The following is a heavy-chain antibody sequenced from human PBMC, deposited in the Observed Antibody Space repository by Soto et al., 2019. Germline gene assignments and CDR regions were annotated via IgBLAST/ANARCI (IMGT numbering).Heavy chain of an antibody. J-gene: IGHJ4*02. Sequence: EVQLVESGGGLVQPGGSLRLSCAASGFTVSSNYMSWVRQAPGKGLEWVSVIYSGGSTYYADSVKGRFTISRDNSKNTLYLQMNSLRAEDTAVYYCARAPARYCSGGSCYLRGRFFDYWGQGTLVTVSS. CDR3: ARAPARYCSGGSCYLRGRFFDY. CDR2: IYSGGST. D-gene: IGHD2-15*01. CDR1: GFTVSSNY. V-gene: IGHV3-66*01.